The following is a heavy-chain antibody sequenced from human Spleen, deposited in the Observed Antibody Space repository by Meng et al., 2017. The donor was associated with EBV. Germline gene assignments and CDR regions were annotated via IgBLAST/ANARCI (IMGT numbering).Heavy chain of an antibody. D-gene: IGHD1-26*01. CDR1: GFTFSNAY. CDR3: TTFTVGVSRDY. Sequence: EVQPVESGGGLVKPGGSLRLSCAASGFTFSNAYMSWVRQAPGKGLEWVGLIKSKTDGGTTDYGAPVKGRFTISRDDSKNMLHLQMNSLKTEDTAVYYCTTFTVGVSRDYWGQGTLVTVSS. J-gene: IGHJ4*02. CDR2: IKSKTDGGTT. V-gene: IGHV3-15*01.